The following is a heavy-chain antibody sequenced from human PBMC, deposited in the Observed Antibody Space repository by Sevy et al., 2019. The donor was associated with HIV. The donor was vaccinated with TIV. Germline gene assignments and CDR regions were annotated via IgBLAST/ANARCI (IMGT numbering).Heavy chain of an antibody. D-gene: IGHD2-2*01. CDR3: AREGRYCSSTSCPEGYYYYGMDV. CDR2: INPSGGST. CDR1: GYTFTSYY. V-gene: IGHV1-46*01. Sequence: ASVKVSCKASGYTFTSYYMHWVRQAPGQGLEWMGIINPSGGSTGYAQKFQGRVTMTRDTSTSTVYMELSSLRSEDTAVYYCAREGRYCSSTSCPEGYYYYGMDVWGQGTTVTVSS. J-gene: IGHJ6*02.